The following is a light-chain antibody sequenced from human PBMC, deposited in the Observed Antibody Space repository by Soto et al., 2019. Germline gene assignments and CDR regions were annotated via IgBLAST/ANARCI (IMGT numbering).Light chain of an antibody. CDR2: DAS. CDR1: QDIAKN. Sequence: SQMTPSPSSLSASVGYRVTITCQASQDIAKNLNWYQQKPGQAPKLLIYDASSLQTGVPSSFSGSVSATHFTYAIIRLQCEDIGTYHCRQYDDLLPITVGREPRLGIK. CDR3: RQYDDLLPIT. V-gene: IGKV1-33*01. J-gene: IGKJ5*01.